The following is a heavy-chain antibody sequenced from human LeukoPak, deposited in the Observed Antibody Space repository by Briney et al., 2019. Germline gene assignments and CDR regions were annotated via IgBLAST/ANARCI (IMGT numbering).Heavy chain of an antibody. J-gene: IGHJ4*02. CDR2: IYPGDSDT. CDR1: GYSFTSYW. CDR3: ARQADWGFDY. V-gene: IGHV5-51*01. Sequence: RGESLKISCKGSGYSFTSYWMGWVRQMPGKGLEWMGVIYPGDSDTRYSPSLQGQVTISADKSISTAYLQWSSLMASDTAMYYCARQADWGFDYWGQGTLVTVSS. D-gene: IGHD7-27*01.